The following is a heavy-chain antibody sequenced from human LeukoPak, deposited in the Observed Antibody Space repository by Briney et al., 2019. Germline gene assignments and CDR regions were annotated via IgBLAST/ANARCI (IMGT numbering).Heavy chain of an antibody. V-gene: IGHV3-30*02. D-gene: IGHD5-12*01. CDR2: IRYDGSNK. J-gene: IGHJ4*02. Sequence: PGGSLRLSCAASGFTFSSYGMHWVRQAPGKGLEWVAFIRYDGSNKYYADSVKGRFTISRDNSKNTLYLQMNSLRAEDTAVYYCARDPRYGSGYDSDYWGQGTLVTVSS. CDR1: GFTFSSYG. CDR3: ARDPRYGSGYDSDY.